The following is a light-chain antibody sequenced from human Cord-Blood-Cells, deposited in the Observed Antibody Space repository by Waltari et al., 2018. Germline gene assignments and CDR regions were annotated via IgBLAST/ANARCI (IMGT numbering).Light chain of an antibody. CDR3: RSYAGSYTWV. CDR2: DVS. V-gene: IGLV2-11*01. J-gene: IGLJ3*02. CDR1: SSDVGGYNY. Sequence: QSALTPPRSVSGSPGQSVTISCTGTSSDVGGYNYVSWYQQHPGKAPKLMSYDVSKRPSGVPDRFSGSKSGNTASLTISGLQAEDEADYYCRSYAGSYTWVFGGGTKLTVL.